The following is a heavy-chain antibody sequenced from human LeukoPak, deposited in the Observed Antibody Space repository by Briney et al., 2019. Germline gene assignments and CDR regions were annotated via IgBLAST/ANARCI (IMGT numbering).Heavy chain of an antibody. Sequence: PGRSLRLSCAASGFTFSSYGMHWVRQAPGKGLEWVAVISYDGSNKYYADSVKGRFTISRDNFKNTLYLQMNSLRAEDTAVYYCAKAPPGSGRYFDYWGQGTLVTVSS. D-gene: IGHD6-19*01. CDR3: AKAPPGSGRYFDY. J-gene: IGHJ4*02. CDR1: GFTFSSYG. V-gene: IGHV3-30*18. CDR2: ISYDGSNK.